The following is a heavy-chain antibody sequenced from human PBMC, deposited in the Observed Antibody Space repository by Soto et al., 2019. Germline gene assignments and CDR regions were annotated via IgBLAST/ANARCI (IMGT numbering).Heavy chain of an antibody. J-gene: IGHJ5*02. CDR1: GYTFTSYD. V-gene: IGHV1-8*01. D-gene: IGHD6-19*01. CDR3: ARGRGQWLVDGFDP. Sequence: ASVKVSCKASGYTFTSYDINWVRQATGQGLEWMGWMNPNSGNTGYAQKFQGRVTMTRNTSISTAYMELSSLRSEDTAVYYCARGRGQWLVDGFDPWGQGTLVTVSS. CDR2: MNPNSGNT.